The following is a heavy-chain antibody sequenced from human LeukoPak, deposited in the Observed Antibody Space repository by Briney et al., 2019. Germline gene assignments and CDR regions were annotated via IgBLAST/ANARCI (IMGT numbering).Heavy chain of an antibody. Sequence: GGSLRLSCAASGFTFSSYSMIWVRQAPGKGLEWVSSIISSSSYIYYADSVKGRFTISRDNAKNSLYLQMNSLRAEDTAVYYCARVLTGIVGATGYYFDYWGEGTLATVSS. CDR1: GFTFSSYS. D-gene: IGHD1-26*01. CDR3: ARVLTGIVGATGYYFDY. V-gene: IGHV3-21*01. CDR2: IISSSSYI. J-gene: IGHJ4*02.